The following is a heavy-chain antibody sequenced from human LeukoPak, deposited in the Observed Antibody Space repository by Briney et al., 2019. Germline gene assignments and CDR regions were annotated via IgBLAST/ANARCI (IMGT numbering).Heavy chain of an antibody. CDR2: ISNDGSSM. CDR3: ARAAYSSTWYSRYFDL. Sequence: GGSLRLSCVASGFTFSSYWMHWVRQAPGKGLVWVSRISNDGSSMNYADSVKGRFTISRDNAKNTLFLQMNSLRVEDTAVYYCARAAYSSTWYSRYFDLWGRGTLVTVSS. V-gene: IGHV3-74*01. CDR1: GFTFSSYW. J-gene: IGHJ2*01. D-gene: IGHD6-13*01.